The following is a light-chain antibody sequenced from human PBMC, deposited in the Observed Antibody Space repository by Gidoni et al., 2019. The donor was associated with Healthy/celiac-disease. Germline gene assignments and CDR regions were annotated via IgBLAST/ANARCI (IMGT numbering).Light chain of an antibody. J-gene: IGLJ3*02. CDR3: CAYAGSYTFWV. Sequence: SALTQPRSVSGSPGQPVTISCTGTSRDVGGYNYVSWYQQHPGKAPKLMIHDVSKRPSGVPDRFSGSKSGNTASLTISGRQAEDEADYYCCAYAGSYTFWVFGGGTKLTVL. CDR2: DVS. CDR1: SRDVGGYNY. V-gene: IGLV2-11*01.